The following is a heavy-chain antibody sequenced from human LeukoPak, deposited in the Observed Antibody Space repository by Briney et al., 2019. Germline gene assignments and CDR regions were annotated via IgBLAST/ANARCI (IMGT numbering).Heavy chain of an antibody. J-gene: IGHJ3*02. CDR1: GGSISSGSYY. Sequence: SQTLSLTCTVSGGSISSGSYYWSWIRQPAGKGLEWIGRIYTSGSTNYNPSLKSRVTISVDTSKNQFSLKLSSVTAADTAVYYCASTPNNYDILTGYYAPYDAFDIWGQGTMVTVSS. CDR2: IYTSGST. D-gene: IGHD3-9*01. CDR3: ASTPNNYDILTGYYAPYDAFDI. V-gene: IGHV4-61*02.